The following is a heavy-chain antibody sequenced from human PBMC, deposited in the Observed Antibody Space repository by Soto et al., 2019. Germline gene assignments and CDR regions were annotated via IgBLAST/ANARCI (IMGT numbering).Heavy chain of an antibody. CDR3: ARILLNLFTRGSPRDPRGAMLPATGYYFDY. V-gene: IGHV2-26*01. D-gene: IGHD2-2*01. J-gene: IGHJ4*02. Sequence: QVTLKESGPVLVKPTETLTLTCTVSGFSLSNARMGVSWIRQPPGKALEWLAHIFSNDEKSYSTSLKSRLTISKDTSKSQVVLTMTNMDPVDTATYYCARILLNLFTRGSPRDPRGAMLPATGYYFDYWGQGTLVTVSS. CDR2: IFSNDEK. CDR1: GFSLSNARMG.